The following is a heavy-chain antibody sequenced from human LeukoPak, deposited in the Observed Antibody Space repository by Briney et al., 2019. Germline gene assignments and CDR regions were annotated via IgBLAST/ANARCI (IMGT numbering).Heavy chain of an antibody. J-gene: IGHJ1*01. D-gene: IGHD3-22*01. Sequence: ASVKVSCKASGYTFTGKFIHWVRQAPGQGLEWMGWINPNSGGTNYAQKFQGRVTMTRDASISTAYMELSRLRSDDTAVYYCARDGVGYYDSSGYYYFQHWGQGTLVTVSS. CDR3: ARDGVGYYDSSGYYYFQH. CDR1: GYTFTGKF. CDR2: INPNSGGT. V-gene: IGHV1-2*02.